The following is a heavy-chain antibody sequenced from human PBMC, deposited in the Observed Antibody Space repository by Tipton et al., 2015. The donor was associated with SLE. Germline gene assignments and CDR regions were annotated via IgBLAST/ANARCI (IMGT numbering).Heavy chain of an antibody. Sequence: GSLRLSCAASGFTVSSNYMSWVRQAPGKGLEWVSYISSSSSTIYYADSVKGRFTISRDNARNSLYLQMNSLRAEDTAVYYCARDMRLPHDAFDIWGQGTMVTVSS. CDR3: ARDMRLPHDAFDI. CDR2: ISSSSSTI. CDR1: GFTVSSNY. D-gene: IGHD2-15*01. J-gene: IGHJ3*02. V-gene: IGHV3-48*01.